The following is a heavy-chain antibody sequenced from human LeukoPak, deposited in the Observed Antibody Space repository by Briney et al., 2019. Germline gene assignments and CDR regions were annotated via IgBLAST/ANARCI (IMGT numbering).Heavy chain of an antibody. CDR1: GGTFSSYA. CDR2: IIPILDIA. D-gene: IGHD6-19*01. CDR3: ARSWGSSGWAPFDY. V-gene: IGHV1-69*04. Sequence: ASVKVSCKASGGTFSSYAISWVRQAPGQGLEWMGRIIPILDIANYAQKFPGRVTITADKSTSTAYMELSSLRSEDTALYDCARSWGSSGWAPFDYWGQGTLVTVSS. J-gene: IGHJ4*02.